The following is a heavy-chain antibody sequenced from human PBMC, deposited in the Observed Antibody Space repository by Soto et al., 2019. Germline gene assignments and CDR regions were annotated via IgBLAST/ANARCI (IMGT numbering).Heavy chain of an antibody. Sequence: QVQLVQSGAEVKKPGSSVKVSCKAPGGTFSSYAISWVRQAPGQGLEWMGGIIPIFATAKYAQKFQGRVTITADESTSTGYMELSSLRSEDTAVYYCARSQGGSSSLDIYYYYYYGIDVWGQGTTVTVSS. D-gene: IGHD2-15*01. J-gene: IGHJ6*02. CDR1: GGTFSSYA. V-gene: IGHV1-69*01. CDR3: ARSQGGSSSLDIYYYYYYGIDV. CDR2: IIPIFATA.